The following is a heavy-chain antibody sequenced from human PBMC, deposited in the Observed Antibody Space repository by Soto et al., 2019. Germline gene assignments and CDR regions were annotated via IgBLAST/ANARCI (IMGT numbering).Heavy chain of an antibody. Sequence: GGSLRLSCAASGFTFSSYAMSWVRQAPGKGLEWVSAISGSGGSTYYAESVKGRFTISRDNSKNTLYLQMNSLRAEDTAVYYCANPYCSSTSCYHYYYAMDVWGQGTTVTVSS. CDR2: ISGSGGST. CDR3: ANPYCSSTSCYHYYYAMDV. CDR1: GFTFSSYA. V-gene: IGHV3-23*01. J-gene: IGHJ6*02. D-gene: IGHD2-2*01.